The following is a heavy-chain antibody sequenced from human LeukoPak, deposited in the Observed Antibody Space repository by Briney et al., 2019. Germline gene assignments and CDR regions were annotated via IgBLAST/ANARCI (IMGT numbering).Heavy chain of an antibody. V-gene: IGHV3-23*01. D-gene: IGHD2-15*01. CDR2: ISGSGGST. CDR3: EKTAALKYCSGGSCYFDY. Sequence: GGSLRLSCAASGFTFSSYAMSWVRQAPGKGLEWVSAISGSGGSTYYADSVKGRFTISRDNSKNTLYLQMNSLRAEDTAVYYCEKTAALKYCSGGSCYFDYWGQGTLVNVSS. J-gene: IGHJ4*02. CDR1: GFTFSSYA.